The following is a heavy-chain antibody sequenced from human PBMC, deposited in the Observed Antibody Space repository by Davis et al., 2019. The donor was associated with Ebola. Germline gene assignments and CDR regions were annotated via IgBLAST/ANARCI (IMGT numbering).Heavy chain of an antibody. CDR3: AKAQFPTTSDH. J-gene: IGHJ4*02. CDR1: GYTFTNYG. D-gene: IGHD1-1*01. V-gene: IGHV1-18*04. Sequence: ASVQVSCKASGYTFTNYGTIRVRHAPGQGLEWMGWINPHNGNTNYAQNVQGRVIMTSDTATTTAYMEVGSLRSDDTAVYYCAKAQFPTTSDHWGQGTLVTVSS. CDR2: INPHNGNT.